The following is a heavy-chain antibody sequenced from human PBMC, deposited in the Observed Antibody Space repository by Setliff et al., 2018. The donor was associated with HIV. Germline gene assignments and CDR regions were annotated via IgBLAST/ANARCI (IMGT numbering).Heavy chain of an antibody. J-gene: IGHJ4*02. CDR1: GFTFGDYA. D-gene: IGHD2-8*02. CDR3: STGPTRVSDGVADF. V-gene: IGHV3-49*04. Sequence: PGGSLRLSCAASGFTFGDYALTWVRQAPGKGLEWVAFIRSKAYGGTSDYAASVKGRFTISRDDSKSIAYLQMDSLEIEDTAVYFCSTGPTRVSDGVADFWGPGTLVTVSS. CDR2: IRSKAYGGTS.